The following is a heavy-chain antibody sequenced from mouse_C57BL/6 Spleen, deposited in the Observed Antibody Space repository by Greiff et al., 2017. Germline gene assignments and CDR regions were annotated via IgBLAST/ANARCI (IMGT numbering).Heavy chain of an antibody. CDR2: INPNNGGT. V-gene: IGHV1-26*01. D-gene: IGHD1-1*01. Sequence: EVQLQQSGPELVKPGASVKISCKASGYTFTDYYMNWVKQSHGKSLEWIGDINPNNGGTSYNQKFKGKATLTVDKSSSTAYMELRSLTSEDSAVYYCARSTGDYFDYWGQGTTLTVSS. J-gene: IGHJ2*01. CDR3: ARSTGDYFDY. CDR1: GYTFTDYY.